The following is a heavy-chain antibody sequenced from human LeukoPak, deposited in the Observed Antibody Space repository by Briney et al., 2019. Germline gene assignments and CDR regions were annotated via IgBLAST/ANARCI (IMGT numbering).Heavy chain of an antibody. Sequence: ASVKVSCKASGYTFTGYYMHWVRQAPGQGLEWMGRINPNSGGTNYAQKFQGWVTMTRDTSISTAYMELSRLRSDDTAVYYCASGRAVRFGELSDFDYWGQGTLVTVSS. J-gene: IGHJ4*02. V-gene: IGHV1-2*04. CDR2: INPNSGGT. CDR3: ASGRAVRFGELSDFDY. CDR1: GYTFTGYY. D-gene: IGHD3-10*01.